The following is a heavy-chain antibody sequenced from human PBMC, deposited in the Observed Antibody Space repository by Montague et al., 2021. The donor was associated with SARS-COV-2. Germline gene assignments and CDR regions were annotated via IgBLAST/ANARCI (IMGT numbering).Heavy chain of an antibody. CDR3: AREPDYGDYFDY. D-gene: IGHD4-17*01. CDR1: GGSISSYY. Sequence: SETLSLTCTVSGGSISSYYWSWIRQPPGKGLEWIGYIYYSGSTNYNPSLKSRVTISVDTSKNQFSLKLSSVTAADTAVYYCAREPDYGDYFDYWGQGTQVTVSS. V-gene: IGHV4-59*01. CDR2: IYYSGST. J-gene: IGHJ4*02.